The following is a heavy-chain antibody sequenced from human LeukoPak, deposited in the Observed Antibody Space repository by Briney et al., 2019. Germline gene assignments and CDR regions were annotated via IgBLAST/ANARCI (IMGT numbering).Heavy chain of an antibody. V-gene: IGHV3-15*01. Sequence: PGGSLRLSCAASGFTFSNAWMSWVRQAPGKGLEWVGRIKSKTDGGTTDYAAPVKGRFTISRDDSKNTLYLQMNSLKTEDTAVYYCTTDEYYDSSGYYYGLEFDYWGQGTLVTVPS. CDR3: TTDEYYDSSGYYYGLEFDY. D-gene: IGHD3-22*01. CDR1: GFTFSNAW. CDR2: IKSKTDGGTT. J-gene: IGHJ4*02.